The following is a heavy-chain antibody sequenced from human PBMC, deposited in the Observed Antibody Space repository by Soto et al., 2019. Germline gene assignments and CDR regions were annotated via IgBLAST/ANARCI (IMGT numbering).Heavy chain of an antibody. V-gene: IGHV3-15*01. D-gene: IGHD3-22*01. J-gene: IGHJ3*02. CDR1: GLTFSDAW. Sequence: EVQLVESGGGLVKPGGSLRLSCAASGLTFSDAWMIWVRQAPGKGLEWVGRVKSKTSGGKTDYAAPVTGRFTISRDDSKSTLYLQMSSLTMDDTAVYYCTTGYRDSSGDHGDDAFDIWGQGTTVTVSS. CDR2: VKSKTSGGKT. CDR3: TTGYRDSSGDHGDDAFDI.